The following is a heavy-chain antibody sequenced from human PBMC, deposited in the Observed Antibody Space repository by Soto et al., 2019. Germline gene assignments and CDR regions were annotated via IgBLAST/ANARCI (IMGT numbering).Heavy chain of an antibody. CDR2: INPSGGST. Sequence: ASVKVSCKASGYTFTSYYMHWVRQAPGQGLEWMGIINPSGGSTSYAQKFQGRVTMTRDTSTSTVYMELSSLRSEDTAVYYCARGRSSITIFGVVSFDYWGQGTLVTVSS. CDR1: GYTFTSYY. CDR3: ARGRSSITIFGVVSFDY. D-gene: IGHD3-3*01. V-gene: IGHV1-46*03. J-gene: IGHJ4*02.